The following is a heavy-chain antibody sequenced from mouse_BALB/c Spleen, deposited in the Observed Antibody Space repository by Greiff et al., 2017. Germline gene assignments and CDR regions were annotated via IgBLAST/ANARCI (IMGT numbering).Heavy chain of an antibody. Sequence: EVQLQQSGAELVKPGASVKLSCTASGFNIKDTYMHWVKQRPEQGLEWIGRIDPANGNTKYDPKFQGKATITADTSSNTAYLQLSSLTSEDTAVYYCAREEYYGTLFAYWGQGTLVTVSA. CDR3: AREEYYGTLFAY. V-gene: IGHV14-3*02. CDR1: GFNIKDTY. CDR2: IDPANGNT. D-gene: IGHD1-1*01. J-gene: IGHJ3*01.